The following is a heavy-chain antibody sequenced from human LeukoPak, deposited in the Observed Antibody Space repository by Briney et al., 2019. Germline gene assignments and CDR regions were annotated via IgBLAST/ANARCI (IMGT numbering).Heavy chain of an antibody. V-gene: IGHV1-58*02. CDR1: GFTFTSSA. Sequence: ASVKVSCKASGFTFTSSAMQWVRQARGQRLEWIGWIVVGSGYTNYAQKFQERVTITRDMSTSTAYMELSSLRSEDTAVYYCAAVFGSGSYYTPRYVDYWGQGTLVTVSS. D-gene: IGHD3-10*01. CDR2: IVVGSGYT. J-gene: IGHJ4*02. CDR3: AAVFGSGSYYTPRYVDY.